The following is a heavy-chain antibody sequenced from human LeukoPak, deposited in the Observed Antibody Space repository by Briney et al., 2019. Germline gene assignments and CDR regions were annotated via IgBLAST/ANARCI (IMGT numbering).Heavy chain of an antibody. J-gene: IGHJ4*02. CDR3: ARIPKTTYSDY. D-gene: IGHD4-17*01. V-gene: IGHV3-53*01. CDR2: IYSGGST. Sequence: GGSLRLSCAASGFTVSSKYMSWVRQAPGKGLEWVSVIYSGGSTDYADSVKGRFTISRDNSENTLHLLMNSLRAEDTAVYYCARIPKTTYSDYWGQGTLVTVSS. CDR1: GFTVSSKY.